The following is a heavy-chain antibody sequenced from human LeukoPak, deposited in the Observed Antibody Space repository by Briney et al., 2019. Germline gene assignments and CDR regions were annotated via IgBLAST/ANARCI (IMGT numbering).Heavy chain of an antibody. CDR3: ARDFAKPNWYFDL. V-gene: IGHV3-30*02. Sequence: PGGSLRLSCAASGFTFSSYGLHWVRQAPGKGLEWVAFIRFDGSNKYYADSVKGRFTISRDNSKNTLYLQMNSPRPEDTAVYYRARDFAKPNWYFDLWGRGTLVTVSS. CDR2: IRFDGSNK. CDR1: GFTFSSYG. J-gene: IGHJ2*01.